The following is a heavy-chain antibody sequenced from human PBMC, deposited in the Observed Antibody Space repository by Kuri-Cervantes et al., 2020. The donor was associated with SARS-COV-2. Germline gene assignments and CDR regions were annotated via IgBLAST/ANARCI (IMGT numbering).Heavy chain of an antibody. CDR1: GFSFSAYS. CDR2: ISSSGGHI. D-gene: IGHD6-25*01. Sequence: GGSLRLSCAASGFSFSAYSMNWVRQTPGKGLQWVSSISSSGGHIYYADSMKGRFIISRDNARNSLYLQMHGLRAEDTAIYYCARDLGSGWPHFDYWGQGVLVTVSS. CDR3: ARDLGSGWPHFDY. V-gene: IGHV3-21*01. J-gene: IGHJ4*02.